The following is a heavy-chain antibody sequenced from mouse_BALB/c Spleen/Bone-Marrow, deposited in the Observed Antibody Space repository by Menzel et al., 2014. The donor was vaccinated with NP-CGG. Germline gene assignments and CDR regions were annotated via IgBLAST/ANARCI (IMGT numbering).Heavy chain of an antibody. CDR2: ISCYNGAT. Sequence: LVKTGASVKISCKASGYSFTGYYMHRVKQSHGKSLEWIGYISCYNGATSYNQNFKGKATFTVDTSSSTAYMQFNSLTSEDSAVYYCVRRGNPIVYYAMGYWGQGTSVTVSS. J-gene: IGHJ4*01. CDR1: GYSFTGYY. V-gene: IGHV1S34*01. CDR3: VRRGNPIVYYAMGY.